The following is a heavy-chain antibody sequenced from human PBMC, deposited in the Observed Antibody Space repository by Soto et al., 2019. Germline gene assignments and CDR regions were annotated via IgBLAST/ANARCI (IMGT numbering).Heavy chain of an antibody. Sequence: SETLSLTCTVSGGSFSSGSYCWSWIRQHPGKGLEWIGYIYYSGSTYYNPSLKSRVTISVDTSKNQFSLKLSSVTAADTAVYYCARGSVVAATLFDYWGQGTLVTVSS. CDR2: IYYSGST. V-gene: IGHV4-31*03. D-gene: IGHD2-15*01. CDR1: GGSFSSGSYC. J-gene: IGHJ4*02. CDR3: ARGSVVAATLFDY.